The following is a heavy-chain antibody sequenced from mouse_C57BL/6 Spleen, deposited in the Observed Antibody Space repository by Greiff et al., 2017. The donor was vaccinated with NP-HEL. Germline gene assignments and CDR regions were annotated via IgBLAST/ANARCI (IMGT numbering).Heavy chain of an antibody. D-gene: IGHD2-4*01. CDR2: IDPSDSYT. CDR1: GYTFTSYW. CDR3: ARKGDYDGVGFAY. Sequence: QVQLQQPGAELVMPGASVKLSCNASGYTFTSYWMHWVKQRPGQGLEWIGEIDPSDSYTNYNQKFKGKSTLTVDKSSSTAYMQLSSLTSEDSAVYYCARKGDYDGVGFAYWGQGTLVTVSA. J-gene: IGHJ3*01. V-gene: IGHV1-69*01.